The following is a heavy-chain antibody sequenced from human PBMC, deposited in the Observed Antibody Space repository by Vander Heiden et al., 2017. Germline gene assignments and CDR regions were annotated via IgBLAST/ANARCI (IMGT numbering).Heavy chain of an antibody. CDR3: ARAAAGGGYGMDV. Sequence: EVQLVESGGGLVKPGGYLRLSCAASGCSFNPPSMNWVRQAPGKGLEWVSSISNSGDYKYYGDSVKGRFTISRDNAKNSVYLQMNSLRAEDTAVFFCARAAAGGGYGMDVWGQGTTVTVSS. D-gene: IGHD6-13*01. V-gene: IGHV3-21*01. CDR1: GCSFNPPS. J-gene: IGHJ6*02. CDR2: ISNSGDYK.